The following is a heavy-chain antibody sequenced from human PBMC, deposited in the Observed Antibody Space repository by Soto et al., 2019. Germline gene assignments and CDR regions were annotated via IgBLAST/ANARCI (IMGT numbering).Heavy chain of an antibody. CDR3: ARQKIVGATLNWFDP. Sequence: ASVKVSCKASGYTFTSYGISWVRQAPGQGLEWMGWISACNGNTNYAQKLQGRVTMTTDTSTSTAYMELRSLRSDDTAVYYCARQKIVGATLNWFDPWGQGTLVTVSS. J-gene: IGHJ5*02. CDR2: ISACNGNT. CDR1: GYTFTSYG. D-gene: IGHD1-26*01. V-gene: IGHV1-18*01.